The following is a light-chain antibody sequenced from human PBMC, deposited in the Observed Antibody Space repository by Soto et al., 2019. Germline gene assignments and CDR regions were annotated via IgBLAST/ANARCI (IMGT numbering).Light chain of an antibody. CDR2: ETS. CDR1: QNIVNW. CDR3: QQYNSYSRT. J-gene: IGKJ1*01. Sequence: DLPMTPTPSAQAASVGGRLNLPFRARQNIVNWLAWYQQKPGKAPNLLIYETSTLQRGVPSRFSRSGSGTEFTLTISSLKPDEFATDYCQQYNSYSRTLGQGTKV. V-gene: IGKV1-5*03.